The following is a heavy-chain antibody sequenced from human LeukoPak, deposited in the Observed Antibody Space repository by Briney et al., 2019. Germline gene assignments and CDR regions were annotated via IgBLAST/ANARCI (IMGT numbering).Heavy chain of an antibody. D-gene: IGHD3-22*01. CDR1: GYTFTSYY. CDR2: INPSGGST. J-gene: IGHJ4*02. V-gene: IGHV1-46*01. CDR3: ARVPPDYYASSGYYYIDY. Sequence: ASVKVSCKASGYTFTSYYMHWVRQAPGQGLEWMGIINPSGGSTSYAQKFQGRVTMTRDTSTSTVYMELSSLRSEDTAVYYCARVPPDYYASSGYYYIDYWGQGTLVTVSS.